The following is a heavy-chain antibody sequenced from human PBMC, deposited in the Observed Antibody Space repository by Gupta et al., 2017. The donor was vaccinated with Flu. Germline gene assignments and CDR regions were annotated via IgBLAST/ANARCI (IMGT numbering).Heavy chain of an antibody. CDR3: AEGSGSDGMDV. D-gene: IGHD3-10*01. V-gene: IGHV3-7*01. CDR2: IKQDGSEK. J-gene: IGHJ6*02. CDR1: TFNKYW. Sequence: TFNKYWMSWVRQAPGKGLEWVANIKQDGSEKYYVDSVKGRFTISRDNANNSLFLQMNSLRVEDTAVYYCAEGSGSDGMDVWGQGTTVTVSS.